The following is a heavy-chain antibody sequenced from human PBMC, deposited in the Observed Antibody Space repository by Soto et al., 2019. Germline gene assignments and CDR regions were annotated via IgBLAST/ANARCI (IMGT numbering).Heavy chain of an antibody. CDR1: GDTFNFYT. J-gene: IGHJ4*02. V-gene: IGHV1-69*02. D-gene: IGHD3-10*01. Sequence: QVQLVQSGAEVKKPGSSLSVSCKASGDTFNFYTINWVRQAPGLGLEWLGRIIPYLSVSNYAQKFQGRVTITADKSTNTAYMEVRSLRSEDTAMYYCATSFGSGYRAFDYWGQGALVTVSS. CDR2: IIPYLSVS. CDR3: ATSFGSGYRAFDY.